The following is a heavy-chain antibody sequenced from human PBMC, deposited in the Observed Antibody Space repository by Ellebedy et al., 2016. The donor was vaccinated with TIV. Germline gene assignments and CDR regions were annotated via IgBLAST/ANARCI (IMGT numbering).Heavy chain of an antibody. D-gene: IGHD3-22*01. Sequence: GESLKISCKGSGYSFTSYWISWVRQMPGKGLEWMGRIDPSDSYTNYSPSFQGHVTISADKSISTAYLQWSSLKASDTAMYYCARRIWYYYDSSAQRSDAFDIWGQGTMVTVSS. J-gene: IGHJ3*02. CDR1: GYSFTSYW. CDR3: ARRIWYYYDSSAQRSDAFDI. V-gene: IGHV5-10-1*01. CDR2: IDPSDSYT.